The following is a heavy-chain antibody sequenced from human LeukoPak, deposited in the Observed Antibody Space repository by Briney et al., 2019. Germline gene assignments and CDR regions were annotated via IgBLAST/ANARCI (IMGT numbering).Heavy chain of an antibody. CDR1: GDTFSSYA. Sequence: ASVKVSCKASGDTFSSYAISWVRQAPGQGLEWMGGIIPIFGTANYAQKFQARVTITADKSTNTAYMELSSLRSEDTAVYYCARDLKVVVAATAPSAGHMDYWGQGTLVTVSS. CDR2: IIPIFGTA. V-gene: IGHV1-69*06. CDR3: ARDLKVVVAATAPSAGHMDY. D-gene: IGHD2-15*01. J-gene: IGHJ4*02.